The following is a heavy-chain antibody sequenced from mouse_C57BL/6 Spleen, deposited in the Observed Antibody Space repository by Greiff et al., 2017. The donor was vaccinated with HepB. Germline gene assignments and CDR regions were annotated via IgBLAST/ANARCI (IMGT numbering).Heavy chain of an antibody. J-gene: IGHJ1*03. V-gene: IGHV5-17*01. CDR3: ARKGTWDRYWYFDV. CDR1: GFTFSDYG. CDR2: ISSGSSTI. D-gene: IGHD4-1*01. Sequence: EVQRVESGGGLVKPGGSLKLSCAASGFTFSDYGMHWVRQAPEKGLEWVAYISSGSSTIYYADTVKGRFTISSDNAKNTLFLQMTSLRSEDTAMYYCARKGTWDRYWYFDVWGTGTTVTVSS.